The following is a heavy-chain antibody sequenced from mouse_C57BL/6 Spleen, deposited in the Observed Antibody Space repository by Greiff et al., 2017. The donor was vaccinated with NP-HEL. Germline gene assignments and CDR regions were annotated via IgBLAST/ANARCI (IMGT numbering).Heavy chain of an antibody. CDR2: ISSGGSYT. Sequence: DVHLVESGGDLVKPGGSLKLSCAASGFTFSSYGMSWVRQTPDKRLEWVATISSGGSYTYYPDSVKGRFTISRDNAKNTLYLQMSSLKSEDTAMYYCARQGKTAFDYWGQGTTLTVSS. CDR3: ARQGKTAFDY. V-gene: IGHV5-6*01. CDR1: GFTFSSYG. D-gene: IGHD4-1*01. J-gene: IGHJ2*01.